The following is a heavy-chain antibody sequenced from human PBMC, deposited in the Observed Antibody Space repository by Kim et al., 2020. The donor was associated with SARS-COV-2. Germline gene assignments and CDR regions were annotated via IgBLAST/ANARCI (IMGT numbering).Heavy chain of an antibody. CDR3: RWVRGSDY. J-gene: IGHJ4*02. Sequence: GGSLRLSCAASGFTFSSYAMHWVRQAPGKGLEWVAVISYDGSNKYYADSVKGRFTISRDNSKNTLYLQMNSLRAEDTAVYYCRWVRGSDYWGQGTLVTVSS. V-gene: IGHV3-30-3*01. CDR2: ISYDGSNK. D-gene: IGHD3-10*01. CDR1: GFTFSSYA.